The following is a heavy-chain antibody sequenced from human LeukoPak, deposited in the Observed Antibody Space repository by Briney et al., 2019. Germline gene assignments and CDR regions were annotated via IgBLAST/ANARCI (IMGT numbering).Heavy chain of an antibody. D-gene: IGHD3-22*01. V-gene: IGHV4-34*01. CDR3: ARGHYYDSSGSAAFDI. J-gene: IGHJ3*02. CDR1: GGSFSGYY. CDR2: INHSGST. Sequence: SETLSLTCAVYGGSFSGYYWSWIRQPPGKGLEWIGEINHSGSTNYNPSLKSRVTISVDTSKNQFSLKLSSVTAADTAVYYCARGHYYDSSGSAAFDIWGQGTMVTVSS.